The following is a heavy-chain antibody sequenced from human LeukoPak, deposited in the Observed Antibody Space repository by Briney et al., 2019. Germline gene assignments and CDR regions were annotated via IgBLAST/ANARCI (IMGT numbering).Heavy chain of an antibody. CDR1: GFTFSSYW. D-gene: IGHD6-19*01. Sequence: GGSLRLSCAASGFTFSSYWMSWVRQAPGKGLEWVANIKQDGSEKYYVDSVKGRFTISRDNAKNSLYLQMNSLRAEDTAVYYCTRYDNSGWYKGIDYWGQGTLVTVSS. CDR3: TRYDNSGWYKGIDY. V-gene: IGHV3-7*01. J-gene: IGHJ4*02. CDR2: IKQDGSEK.